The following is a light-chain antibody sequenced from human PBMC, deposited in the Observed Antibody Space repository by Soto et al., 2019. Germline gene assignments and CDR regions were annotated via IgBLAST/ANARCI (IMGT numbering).Light chain of an antibody. CDR2: DVH. J-gene: IGLJ1*01. CDR3: SSYTASTPFYV. V-gene: IGLV2-14*03. Sequence: QSVLTQPASVSGSPGQSITISCTGARTDVAGHDYVSWYQQHPGQAPKLIIFDVHNRPSGVSSPFSGSKSGDTASLTISGLRAEDDGDYYCSSYTASTPFYVFGTGTKLTVL. CDR1: RTDVAGHDY.